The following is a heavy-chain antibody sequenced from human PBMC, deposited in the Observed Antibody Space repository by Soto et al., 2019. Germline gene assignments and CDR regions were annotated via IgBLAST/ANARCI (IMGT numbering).Heavy chain of an antibody. V-gene: IGHV4-59*01. J-gene: IGHJ4*02. CDR2: IFYSGST. D-gene: IGHD2-21*02. Sequence: PSETLSLTCTVSGDSIRSDYWSWIRQPPGRGLEWIGYIFYSGSTNYNPSLKSRVTMSVDRSKNHFSLKLTSVTAADTAVYYCMTGGDGYRFDYWGQGTLVTVS. CDR3: MTGGDGYRFDY. CDR1: GDSIRSDY.